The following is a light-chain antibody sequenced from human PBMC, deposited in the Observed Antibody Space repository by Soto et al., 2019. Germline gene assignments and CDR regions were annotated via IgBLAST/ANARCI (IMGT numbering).Light chain of an antibody. CDR1: QSVSNTY. CDR3: QHYGDSPPYT. Sequence: EIVLTQSPGTLSLSPGERATLSCRASQSVSNTYLTWYQQKPGQAPRLLIYDASTRATGIPDRFSGSGSGADFTLTINRLEPEDFAVYYCQHYGDSPPYTFGQGTKLEI. CDR2: DAS. J-gene: IGKJ2*01. V-gene: IGKV3-20*01.